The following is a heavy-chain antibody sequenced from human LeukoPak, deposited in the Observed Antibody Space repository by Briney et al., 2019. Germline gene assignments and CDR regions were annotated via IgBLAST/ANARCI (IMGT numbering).Heavy chain of an antibody. D-gene: IGHD6-13*01. J-gene: IGHJ5*02. CDR3: ARDRIKSRYSSSWYLGFDP. CDR2: INHSGST. CDR1: GGSFSGYY. V-gene: IGHV4-34*01. Sequence: PSETLSLTCAVYGGSFSGYYWSWIRQPPGKGLEWIGEINHSGSTNYNPSLKSRVTISVDTSKNQFSLKLSSVTAADTAVYYCARDRIKSRYSSSWYLGFDPWGQGTLVTVSS.